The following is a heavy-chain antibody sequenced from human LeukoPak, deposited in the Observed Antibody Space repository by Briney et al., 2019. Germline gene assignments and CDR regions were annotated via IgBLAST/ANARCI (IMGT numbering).Heavy chain of an antibody. J-gene: IGHJ4*02. CDR2: IYYSGST. D-gene: IGHD2-2*01. V-gene: IGHV4-34*01. CDR3: ARVSAAATDY. Sequence: SETLSLTCAVYGGSFSGYYWSWIRQPPGKGLEWIGSIYYSGSTYYNPSLKSRVTISVDTSKNQFSLKLRSVTAADTAVYYCARVSAAATDYWGQGTLVTVSS. CDR1: GGSFSGYY.